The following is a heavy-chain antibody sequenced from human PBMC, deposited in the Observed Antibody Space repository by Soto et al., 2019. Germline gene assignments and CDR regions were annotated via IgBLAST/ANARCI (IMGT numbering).Heavy chain of an antibody. CDR1: GFSLSTSGAA. CDR3: AHRATMTIFGLIIDNGIWCDP. J-gene: IGHJ5*02. V-gene: IGHV2-5*02. D-gene: IGHD3-3*01. CDR2: IYWDGDK. Sequence: QINLIESGPTLAKPTQTLTLTCTFSGFSLSTSGAAVGWVRQPPGRALEWLALIYWDGDKRYNASLGNRLTITKDTSMNQVVLTLTNVDPADTATYYCAHRATMTIFGLIIDNGIWCDPWVQGTRVIVSS.